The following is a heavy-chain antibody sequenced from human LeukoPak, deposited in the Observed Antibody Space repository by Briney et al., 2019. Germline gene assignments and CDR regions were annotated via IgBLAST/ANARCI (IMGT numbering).Heavy chain of an antibody. CDR3: ARGEDIVLMVH. CDR2: INHSGST. D-gene: IGHD2-8*01. V-gene: IGHV4-34*01. Sequence: NPSETLSLTCAVYGGSFSGYYWSWIRQPPGKGLEWIGEINHSGSTNYNPSLKSRVTISVDTSKNQSSLKLSSVTAADTAVYYCARGEDIVLMVHWGQGTLVTVSS. CDR1: GGSFSGYY. J-gene: IGHJ4*02.